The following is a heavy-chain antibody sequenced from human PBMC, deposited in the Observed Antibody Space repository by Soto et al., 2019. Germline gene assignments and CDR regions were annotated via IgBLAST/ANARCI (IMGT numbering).Heavy chain of an antibody. D-gene: IGHD1-26*01. CDR1: GVSISSSSFY. Sequence: SGTLSLTCTVSGVSISSSSFYWGWIRQPPGEGLEWIGSIYYSGSNYYSPSLKSRVTLSEDTSRNQFSLMMNSLTATDKAVYCCVGSGRWEQPQDYWGRGTLVTVSS. V-gene: IGHV4-39*01. CDR3: VGSGRWEQPQDY. J-gene: IGHJ4*02. CDR2: IYYSGSN.